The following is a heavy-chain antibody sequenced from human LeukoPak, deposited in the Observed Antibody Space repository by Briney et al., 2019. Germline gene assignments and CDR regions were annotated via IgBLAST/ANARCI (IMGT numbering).Heavy chain of an antibody. CDR1: GFTFSNYG. D-gene: IGHD3-22*01. Sequence: GATLRLSCAASGFTFSNYGMGWVRQTPGKGLEWVSAIGGSDGDTYYADSAKGRFTISRDNSKNTLYLQMHSLRAEDTALYYCAGSSGYWAFDIWGQGTMVTVSS. CDR3: AGSSGYWAFDI. J-gene: IGHJ3*02. V-gene: IGHV3-23*01. CDR2: IGGSDGDT.